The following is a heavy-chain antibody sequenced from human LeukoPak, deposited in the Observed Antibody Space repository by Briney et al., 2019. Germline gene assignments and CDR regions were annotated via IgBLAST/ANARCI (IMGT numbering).Heavy chain of an antibody. V-gene: IGHV3-30*02. Sequence: GGSLRLSCAASGFTFSNYGMHWVRQAPGKGLEWVAFIRYDGSENYYADSVSGRFTISRDNSKNTLYLQMNSLRAEDTALYYCAKSIAVAGTPLVDPWGQGTLVTVSS. D-gene: IGHD6-19*01. J-gene: IGHJ5*02. CDR1: GFTFSNYG. CDR2: IRYDGSEN. CDR3: AKSIAVAGTPLVDP.